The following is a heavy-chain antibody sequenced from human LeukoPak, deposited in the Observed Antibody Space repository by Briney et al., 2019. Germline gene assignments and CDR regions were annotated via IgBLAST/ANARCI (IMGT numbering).Heavy chain of an antibody. V-gene: IGHV3-30*03. CDR3: ALGGSRWDIHY. CDR2: ISYDASNK. Sequence: GGCLRLSCAASGFTFSSYGMHWVRQAPGKGLEWVAVISYDASNKYYADSVKGRFTISRDNSKNTLYLQMNSLRAEDTAVYYCALGGSRWDIHYWGQGTLVTVSS. D-gene: IGHD6-19*01. CDR1: GFTFSSYG. J-gene: IGHJ4*02.